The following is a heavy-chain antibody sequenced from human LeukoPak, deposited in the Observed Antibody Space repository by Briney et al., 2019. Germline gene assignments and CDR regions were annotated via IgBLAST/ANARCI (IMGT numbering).Heavy chain of an antibody. D-gene: IGHD6-19*01. CDR2: IYTSGST. V-gene: IGHV4-4*07. CDR1: GGSISSYY. J-gene: IGHJ4*02. CDR3: ARESSGIAVAAARGGARFDY. Sequence: PSETLSLTCTVSGGSISSYYWSWIRQPAGKGLEWIGRIYTSGSTNYNPSLKSRVTISVDKSKNHFSLKLSSVTAADTAVYYCARESSGIAVAAARGGARFDYWGQGTLVTVSS.